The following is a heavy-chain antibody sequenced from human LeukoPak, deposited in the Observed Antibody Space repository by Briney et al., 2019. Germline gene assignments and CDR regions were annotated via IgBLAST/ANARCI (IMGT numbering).Heavy chain of an antibody. CDR2: IYYSGST. CDR1: GGSISSYY. J-gene: IGHJ4*02. V-gene: IGHV4-59*01. CDR3: ARGYDILSYFDY. D-gene: IGHD3-9*01. Sequence: PSETLSLTCTVSGGSISSYYWSWIRQPPGKGLEWIGYIYYSGSTNYNPSLKSRVTISVDTSKNQFSLKLSSVTAADTAVYYCARGYDILSYFDYWGQGTLVTVSS.